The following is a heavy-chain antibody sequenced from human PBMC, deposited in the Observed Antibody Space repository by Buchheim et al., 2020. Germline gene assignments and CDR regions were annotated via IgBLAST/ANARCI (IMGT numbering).Heavy chain of an antibody. CDR2: ISGSGGST. J-gene: IGHJ6*03. CDR1: GFTFSNYA. V-gene: IGHV3-23*01. Sequence: EVQLLESGGGLVQPGGSLRLSCAASGFTFSNYAMRWVRQAPGKGLEWVSRISGSGGSTYYADSVEGRFTISSENSKNTLYLQMNSLRAEDTAVYYCAKDGEIKVSYMDVWGKGNT. CDR3: AKDGEIKVSYMDV. D-gene: IGHD7-27*01.